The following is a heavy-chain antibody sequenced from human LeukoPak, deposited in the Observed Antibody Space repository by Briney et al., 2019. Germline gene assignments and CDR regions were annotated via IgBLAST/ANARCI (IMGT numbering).Heavy chain of an antibody. V-gene: IGHV3-15*01. CDR1: GFTFNNAW. Sequence: GGSLRLSCAASGFTFNNAWMSWIRQAPGKGLEWVGRIKSKTAGGTTDYPALVKGRFVISRDDSKNMLFLQMNSLKTEDTALYYCTTDLGDYGDYLREWGQGTLVTVSS. CDR3: TTDLGDYGDYLRE. CDR2: IKSKTAGGTT. D-gene: IGHD4-17*01. J-gene: IGHJ4*02.